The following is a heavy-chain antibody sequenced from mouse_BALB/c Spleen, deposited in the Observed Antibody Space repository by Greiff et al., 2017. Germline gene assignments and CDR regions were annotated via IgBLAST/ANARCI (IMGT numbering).Heavy chain of an antibody. D-gene: IGHD4-1*02. CDR2: ISYSGST. V-gene: IGHV3-8*02. Sequence: EVQLQQSGPSLVKPSQTLSLTCSVTGDSITSGYWYWIRKFPGNKLEYMGYISYSGSTYYNPSLKSRFSITRETSKNQYYLQLNSVTTEDTATYYCARYPQLGRYFDYWGQGTTLTVSS. CDR1: GDSITSGY. J-gene: IGHJ2*01. CDR3: ARYPQLGRYFDY.